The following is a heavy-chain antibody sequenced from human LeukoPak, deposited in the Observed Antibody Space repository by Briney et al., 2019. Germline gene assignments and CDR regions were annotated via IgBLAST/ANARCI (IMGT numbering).Heavy chain of an antibody. CDR2: INPNSGGT. J-gene: IGHJ6*02. V-gene: IGHV1-2*02. D-gene: IGHD3-10*01. Sequence: ASVKVSCKASGYTXTGYYMHWVRQAPGQGLEWMGWINPNSGGTNYAQKFQGRVTMTRDTSISTAYKELSRLRSDDTAVYYCARASFSILWFGELFNYYGMDVWGQGTTVTVSS. CDR1: GYTXTGYY. CDR3: ARASFSILWFGELFNYYGMDV.